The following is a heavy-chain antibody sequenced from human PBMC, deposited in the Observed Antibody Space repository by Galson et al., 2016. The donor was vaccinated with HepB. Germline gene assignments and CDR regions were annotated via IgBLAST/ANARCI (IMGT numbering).Heavy chain of an antibody. CDR3: ARGGIVGKPYFDY. D-gene: IGHD1-26*01. Sequence: NPSVKNRVTISVDTSKNQFSLKQSSVTAADTAIYYCARGGIVGKPYFDYWGQGTLVTVSS. V-gene: IGHV4-30-2*04. J-gene: IGHJ4*02.